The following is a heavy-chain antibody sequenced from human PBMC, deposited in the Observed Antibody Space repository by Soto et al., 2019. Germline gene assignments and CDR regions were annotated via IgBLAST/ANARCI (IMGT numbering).Heavy chain of an antibody. Sequence: GESLKISCKGSGYSFTSYWIGWVRQMPGKGLEWMGIIYPGDSDTRYSPSFQGQVTISADKSISTAYLQWSSLKASDTAMYYCARHSRGSSSSARVPPRDYWGQGTLVTVSS. V-gene: IGHV5-51*01. J-gene: IGHJ4*02. CDR3: ARHSRGSSSSARVPPRDY. CDR1: GYSFTSYW. CDR2: IYPGDSDT. D-gene: IGHD6-6*01.